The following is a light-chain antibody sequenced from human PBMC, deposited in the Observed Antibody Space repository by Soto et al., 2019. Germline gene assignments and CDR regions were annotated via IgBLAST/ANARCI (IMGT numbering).Light chain of an antibody. J-gene: IGKJ1*01. CDR2: FGS. Sequence: DIVMTQSPLPLSVTPGEPAPISCRSSQSLLHSNGKNYLDWYLQKPGQSPQLLIYFGSDRASGVPARFSGSGSGTDFTLQISRVEAEDVGVYFCMQAIQLPWTFGPGTKEDIK. CDR1: QSLLHSNGKNY. V-gene: IGKV2-28*01. CDR3: MQAIQLPWT.